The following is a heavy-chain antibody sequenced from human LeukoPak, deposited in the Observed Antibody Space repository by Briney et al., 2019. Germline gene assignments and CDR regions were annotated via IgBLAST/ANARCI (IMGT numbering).Heavy chain of an antibody. V-gene: IGHV3-64*04. CDR2: ITSNGGST. D-gene: IGHD1-26*01. CDR3: ASISGSPGY. CDR1: GFTFSTYA. J-gene: IGHJ4*02. Sequence: GGSLRLSCSASGFTFSTYAMHWVRQAPGKGLEYVSAITSNGGSTYHADSVKGRFTISRDNSKNTLYLQMNSLRAEDTAVYYCASISGSPGYWGQGTLVTVSS.